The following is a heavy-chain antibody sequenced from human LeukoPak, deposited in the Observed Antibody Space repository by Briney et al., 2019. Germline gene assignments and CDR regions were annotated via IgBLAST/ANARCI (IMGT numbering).Heavy chain of an antibody. CDR3: AKDRLATIIVVVPAAMGYFQH. CDR1: GFTFNIYA. D-gene: IGHD2-2*01. CDR2: INDSGDVI. Sequence: GGSLRLSCAASGFTFNIYAMSWVRQAPGKGLEWVSSINDSGDVINYADSVKGRFTIARDDSKNTVYLEMKSLTAEDTAFYYCAKDRLATIIVVVPAAMGYFQHWGQGTLVTVSS. V-gene: IGHV3-23*01. J-gene: IGHJ1*01.